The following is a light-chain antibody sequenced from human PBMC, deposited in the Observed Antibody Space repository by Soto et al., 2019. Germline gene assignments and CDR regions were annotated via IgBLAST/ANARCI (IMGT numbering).Light chain of an antibody. CDR3: QQYGSSPLT. CDR2: GAS. V-gene: IGKV3-20*01. Sequence: VLTQSPGTLSLSPGERATLSCRASQSVTSSYLAWYHQKPGQAPRLLIYGASSRATGIPDRFSGSGSGTDFTLTISRLEPEDFAVYYCQQYGSSPLTFGRGTKVDIK. CDR1: QSVTSSY. J-gene: IGKJ4*01.